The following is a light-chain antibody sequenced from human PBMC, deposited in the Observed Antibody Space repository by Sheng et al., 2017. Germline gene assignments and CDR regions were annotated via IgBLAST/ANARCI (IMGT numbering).Light chain of an antibody. CDR3: QQYNNRPPWT. Sequence: EIVLTQSPGTLSLSPGERATLSCRASQSVSSSYLALYQQKPGQAPRLLIYGASSRATGIPDRFSGSGSGTDFTLTISRLEPEDFAVYYCQQYNNRPPWTFGQGTKVEIK. CDR1: QSVSSSY. CDR2: GAS. V-gene: IGKV3-20*01. J-gene: IGKJ1*01.